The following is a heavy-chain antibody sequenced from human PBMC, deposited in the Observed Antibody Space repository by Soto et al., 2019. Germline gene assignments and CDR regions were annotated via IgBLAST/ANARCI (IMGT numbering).Heavy chain of an antibody. Sequence: GGSLRLSCATSGFTFDDYAMHWVRQIPGKGLEWVSGINWNSETVGYADSVKGRFTISRDSAKNSLYLQMTTLRPEDTALYFCARDQDLGGYDLRPMYGLDVWGQGTTATVSS. CDR3: ARDQDLGGYDLRPMYGLDV. D-gene: IGHD5-12*01. J-gene: IGHJ6*02. CDR2: INWNSETV. CDR1: GFTFDDYA. V-gene: IGHV3-9*01.